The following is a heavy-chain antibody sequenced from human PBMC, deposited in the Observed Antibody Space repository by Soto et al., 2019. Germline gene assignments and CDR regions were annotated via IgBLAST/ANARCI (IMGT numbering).Heavy chain of an antibody. D-gene: IGHD6-13*01. CDR1: GLTFSDYY. J-gene: IGHJ5*02. Sequence: QVQLVESGGGLVKPGGSLRLSCAASGLTFSDYYMSWIRQAPGKGLEWVSYISRSGTYTNYADSVKGRFTISRDNAKNSLYLQMNSLRAEDTAVYYCARDPFAGCSSNCPWGQGTLVTVSS. CDR2: ISRSGTYT. V-gene: IGHV3-11*06. CDR3: ARDPFAGCSSNCP.